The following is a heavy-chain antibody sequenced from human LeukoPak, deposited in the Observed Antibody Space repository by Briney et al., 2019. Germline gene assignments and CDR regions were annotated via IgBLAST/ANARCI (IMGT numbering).Heavy chain of an antibody. CDR3: AKDVWGDY. CDR1: GFTFSNSA. Sequence: GGSLRLSCAASGFTFSNSAMSWVRQAPGKGLEWVSAISGSGGSTYYADSVKGHFTISRDNSKNTLYLQMNSLRAEDTTVYYCAKDVWGDYWGQGTLVTVSS. D-gene: IGHD3-16*01. CDR2: ISGSGGST. V-gene: IGHV3-23*01. J-gene: IGHJ4*02.